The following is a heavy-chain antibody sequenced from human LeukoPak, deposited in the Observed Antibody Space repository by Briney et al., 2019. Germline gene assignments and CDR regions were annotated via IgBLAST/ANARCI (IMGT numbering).Heavy chain of an antibody. D-gene: IGHD1-26*01. V-gene: IGHV3-7*01. CDR2: IRQDGSEK. Sequence: GGSLRLSCAASGFTFSDYWMSWVRQAPGKGLEWVANIRQDGSEKYYVDSVKGRFTISRDNSKNTLYLQMNSLRAEDTAVYYCAKDGLLRPLDYWGQGTLVTVSS. CDR1: GFTFSDYW. CDR3: AKDGLLRPLDY. J-gene: IGHJ4*02.